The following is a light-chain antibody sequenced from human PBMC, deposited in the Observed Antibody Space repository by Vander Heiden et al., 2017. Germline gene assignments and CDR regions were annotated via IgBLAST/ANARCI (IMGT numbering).Light chain of an antibody. CDR1: QSISSW. Sequence: EVTQSPPTLSAAVGDRVTITCRASQSISSWLAWYQQKPGKAPKLLIYKASTLHSGVPSRFSGSGSGTEFTLTISSLQPDDFATYYCQQYNNYRTFGQGTKVEIK. V-gene: IGKV1-5*03. CDR3: QQYNNYRT. CDR2: KAS. J-gene: IGKJ1*01.